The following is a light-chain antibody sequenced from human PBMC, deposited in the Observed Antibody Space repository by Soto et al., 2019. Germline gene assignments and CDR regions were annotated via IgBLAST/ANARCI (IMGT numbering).Light chain of an antibody. CDR1: QSISRN. V-gene: IGKV1-39*01. Sequence: DIQMTQSPSSLSASVGDRVTITCRASQSISRNLNWYQHKPGKAPKLLIYAASSLQNGVPSRFSGGGSGTDFTLSISSLQPEDFGTYYCKQSYTTASITFGQGTRLEIK. CDR3: KQSYTTASIT. CDR2: AAS. J-gene: IGKJ5*01.